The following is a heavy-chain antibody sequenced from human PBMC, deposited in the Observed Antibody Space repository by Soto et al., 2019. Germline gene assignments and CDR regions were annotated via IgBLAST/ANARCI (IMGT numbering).Heavy chain of an antibody. D-gene: IGHD2-15*01. Sequence: KTSETLSLTCSVSGDSISTVDYFWAWIRQPPGQALEYIGYIYKSTTTYYNPSFESRVAISLDTSKSQFSLTVTSVTAADTAVYFCARGRYCLTGRCLPNWFDSWGQGTLVTVSS. CDR2: IYKSTTT. J-gene: IGHJ5*01. CDR1: GDSISTVDYF. CDR3: ARGRYCLTGRCLPNWFDS. V-gene: IGHV4-30-4*01.